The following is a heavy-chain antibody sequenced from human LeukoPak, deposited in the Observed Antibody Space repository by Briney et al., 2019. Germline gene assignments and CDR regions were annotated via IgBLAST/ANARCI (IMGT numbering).Heavy chain of an antibody. D-gene: IGHD3-10*01. CDR2: IKQDGSEK. CDR3: ARVHRFEDQLSFDDAFDI. J-gene: IGHJ3*02. Sequence: PAGTLTLSCAASGGTFSSCGMSWIRLAPGKGLEWVANIKQDGSEKYYVDSVKGRFTISRDNAKNSLYLQMNSLRAEDTAVYYCARVHRFEDQLSFDDAFDIWGQGTMVTVSS. CDR1: GGTFSSCG. V-gene: IGHV3-7*02.